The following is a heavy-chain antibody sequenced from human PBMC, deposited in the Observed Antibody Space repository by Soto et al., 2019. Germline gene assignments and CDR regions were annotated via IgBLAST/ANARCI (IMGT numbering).Heavy chain of an antibody. CDR3: ARRQIPPPTRGAANARGGMDV. CDR1: GFTFNNYG. D-gene: IGHD6-13*01. Sequence: QVQLVESGGGVVQPGRSLRLSCAASGFTFNNYGMHWVRQAPGKGLEWLGVIWNDGSNSSYANSVKGRFTISRDNSKNTPYLQMSSLRAEDTAVYYCARRQIPPPTRGAANARGGMDVWGQGTTVTVSS. CDR2: IWNDGSNS. J-gene: IGHJ6*02. V-gene: IGHV3-33*01.